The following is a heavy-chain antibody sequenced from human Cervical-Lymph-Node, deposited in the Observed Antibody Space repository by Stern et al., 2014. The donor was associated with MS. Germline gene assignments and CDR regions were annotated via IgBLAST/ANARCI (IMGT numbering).Heavy chain of an antibody. Sequence: QLVQSGAEVKKPGSSVKVSCKASGGTFTSYVISWVRQAPGQGLEWMGGFVTRLSTTHYAQKLQGRVTITADESRSTTYMELTSLRSDDTAVYYCARGGIGSSRLYYHFYGMDVWGQGTTVTVSS. D-gene: IGHD6-6*01. CDR1: GGTFTSYV. J-gene: IGHJ6*02. V-gene: IGHV1-69*01. CDR3: ARGGIGSSRLYYHFYGMDV. CDR2: FVTRLSTT.